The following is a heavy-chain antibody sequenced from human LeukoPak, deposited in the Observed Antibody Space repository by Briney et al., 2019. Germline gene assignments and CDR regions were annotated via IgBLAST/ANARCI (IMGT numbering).Heavy chain of an antibody. CDR1: GGTFSSYA. D-gene: IGHD4-17*01. V-gene: IGHV1-69*05. J-gene: IGHJ4*02. CDR3: AREGTYGDSYFDY. CDR2: IIPIFGTA. Sequence: ASVKVSCKASGGTFSSYAISWVRQAPGQGLEWMGGIIPIFGTANYAQKFQGRVTTTTDESTSTAYMELSSLRSEDTAVYYCAREGTYGDSYFDYWGQGTLVTVSS.